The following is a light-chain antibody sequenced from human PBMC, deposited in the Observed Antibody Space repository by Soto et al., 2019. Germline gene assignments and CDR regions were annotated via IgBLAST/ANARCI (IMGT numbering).Light chain of an antibody. CDR3: QQYGTSPIT. Sequence: DIVLTQSPGTLSLSPGERATLSCRASQTVTSNYVVWYQQKPGQPPRLLIYGASIRATGIPDRFSGSGSGTGFTLTITGLEPADFAVYYCQQYGTSPITFGQGTRLEI. CDR1: QTVTSNY. J-gene: IGKJ5*01. CDR2: GAS. V-gene: IGKV3-20*01.